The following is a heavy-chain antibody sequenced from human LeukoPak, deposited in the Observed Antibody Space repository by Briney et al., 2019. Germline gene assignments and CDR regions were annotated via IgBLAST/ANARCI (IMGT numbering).Heavy chain of an antibody. Sequence: GGSLRLSCAASGFTFSSYAMSWVRQAPGKGLEWVSAISGSGGSTYYADSVKGRFTISRDNSKNTLYLQVNSLRAEDTAVYYCAKSKFRAMVTTFDYWGQGTLVTVSS. CDR2: ISGSGGST. CDR1: GFTFSSYA. CDR3: AKSKFRAMVTTFDY. V-gene: IGHV3-23*01. J-gene: IGHJ4*02. D-gene: IGHD5-18*01.